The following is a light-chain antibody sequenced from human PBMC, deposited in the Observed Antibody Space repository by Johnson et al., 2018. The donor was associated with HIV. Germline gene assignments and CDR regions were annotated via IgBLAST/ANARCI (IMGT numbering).Light chain of an antibody. CDR1: SSNIGNNY. CDR3: GTWDSSLSAGYV. V-gene: IGLV1-51*02. J-gene: IGLJ1*01. Sequence: QSVLTQPPSVSAAPGQKVNISCSGSSSNIGNNYVSWYQQLPGTAPKLLIYEKNKRPSGIPDRFSASKSGTSATLGITGLQTGDEADYYCGTWDSSLSAGYVFGTGTKVTVL. CDR2: EKN.